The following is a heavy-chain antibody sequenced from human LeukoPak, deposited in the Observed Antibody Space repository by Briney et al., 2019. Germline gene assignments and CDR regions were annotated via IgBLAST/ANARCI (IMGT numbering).Heavy chain of an antibody. Sequence: GGALRLSCAASGFTFSSYAMSWVRQAPGKGLEGVAVISYDESKTFYADTVKGRFTISRDNSNNTLYLHMNGLSAEDTAVYYCAKDGELGNRRFDYWGQGTLVTVSS. CDR2: ISYDESKT. CDR1: GFTFSSYA. D-gene: IGHD1-14*01. V-gene: IGHV3-30-3*01. J-gene: IGHJ4*02. CDR3: AKDGELGNRRFDY.